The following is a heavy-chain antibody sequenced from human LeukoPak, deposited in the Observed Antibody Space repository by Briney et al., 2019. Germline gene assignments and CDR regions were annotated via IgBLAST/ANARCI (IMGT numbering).Heavy chain of an antibody. Sequence: GGSLRLSCAGSGFTFSSYAMSWARQAPGKGLEWVSTIIDSGVTTYYADSVKGRFTISRDNSKNTLYLQVNSLRAEDTAVYYCAKDASDTGYYFDYWGQGTLVTVSS. CDR2: IIDSGVTT. J-gene: IGHJ4*02. V-gene: IGHV3-23*01. CDR1: GFTFSSYA. D-gene: IGHD1-14*01. CDR3: AKDASDTGYYFDY.